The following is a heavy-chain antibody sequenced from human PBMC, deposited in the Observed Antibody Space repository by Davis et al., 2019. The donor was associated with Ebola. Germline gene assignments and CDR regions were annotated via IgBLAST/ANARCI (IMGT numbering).Heavy chain of an antibody. V-gene: IGHV1-46*01. CDR3: ARSVRGYSHDAIDI. D-gene: IGHD5-18*01. J-gene: IGHJ3*02. CDR2: INPNDGST. Sequence: AASVKVSCKASGYSFTRYYIQWVRQAPGQGLEWMGLINPNDGSTSYAQNFLDRVTMTRDTSTRTVFMELKSLRSGDTAVYYCARSVRGYSHDAIDIWGQGTVVSVSS. CDR1: GYSFTRYY.